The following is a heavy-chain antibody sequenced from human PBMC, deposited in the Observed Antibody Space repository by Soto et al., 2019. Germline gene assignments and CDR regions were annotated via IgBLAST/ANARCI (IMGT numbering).Heavy chain of an antibody. CDR3: ARLPDVDTAMQPDYYGMDV. J-gene: IGHJ6*02. D-gene: IGHD5-18*01. CDR1: VYSFTSYW. CDR2: IDPSDSYT. V-gene: IGHV5-10-1*01. Sequence: PGESLKISCKGSVYSFTSYWISWVRQMPGKGLEWMGRIDPSDSYTNYSPSFQGHVTISADKSISTAYLQWSSLKASDTAMYYCARLPDVDTAMQPDYYGMDVWGQGTTVTVSS.